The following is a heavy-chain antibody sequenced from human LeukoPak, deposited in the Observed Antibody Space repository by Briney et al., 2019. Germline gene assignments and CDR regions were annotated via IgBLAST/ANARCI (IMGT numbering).Heavy chain of an antibody. CDR3: TRGVVEMATIFDY. CDR2: IYSGGST. D-gene: IGHD5-24*01. CDR1: GFTVSSNY. J-gene: IGHJ4*02. V-gene: IGHV3-53*01. Sequence: PGGSLRLSCAASGFTVSSNYMSWVRQAPGKGLEWVSVIYSGGSTYYADSVKGRFTISRDNSKNTLYLQMNSLRAEDTAVYYCTRGVVEMATIFDYWGQGTLVTVSS.